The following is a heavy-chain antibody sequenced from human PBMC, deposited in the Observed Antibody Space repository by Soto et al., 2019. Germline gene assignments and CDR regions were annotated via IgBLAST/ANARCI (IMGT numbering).Heavy chain of an antibody. V-gene: IGHV3-7*01. CDR2: IKQGGSEK. CDR3: VRDWSTFWGMDV. Sequence: GSLRLSCAAPGFTFSTYWMNWVRQAPGKGLEWVANIKQGGSEKYYVDSVKGRFAISRDNAKDSLFLQMNNLRAEDTAVYYCVRDWSTFWGMDVWGQGTTVTVSS. J-gene: IGHJ6*02. CDR1: GFTFSTYW.